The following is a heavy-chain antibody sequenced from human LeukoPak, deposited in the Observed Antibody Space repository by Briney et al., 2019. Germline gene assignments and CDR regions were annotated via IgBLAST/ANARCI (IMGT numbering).Heavy chain of an antibody. D-gene: IGHD5-12*01. CDR1: GFTFSNYD. CDR3: ARVSGYVIDL. Sequence: GGSLRLSCAASGFTFSNYDMHWVRQAAGKGLEWVSGIGTAGDTYYPASVKGRFTISRENAKSSLYLQINSLSAGDTAVYFCARVSGYVIDLWGQGTLVTVSS. CDR2: IGTAGDT. J-gene: IGHJ5*02. V-gene: IGHV3-13*01.